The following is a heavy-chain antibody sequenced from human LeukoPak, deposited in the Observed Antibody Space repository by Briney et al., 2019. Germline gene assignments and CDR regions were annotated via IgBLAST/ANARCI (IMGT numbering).Heavy chain of an antibody. J-gene: IGHJ4*02. CDR3: AREVAVGIGAYNY. CDR1: GLTFISYY. D-gene: IGHD6-13*01. V-gene: IGHV3-7*01. Sequence: GGSLRLSCVASGLTFISYYMSWVRHAARKGLDWVPHTVPVGNDKYYVDSAKGRFTISRENVKTSLFLQVNSLRAEDTAVYYCAREVAVGIGAYNYWGQGTLVTVSS. CDR2: TVPVGNDK.